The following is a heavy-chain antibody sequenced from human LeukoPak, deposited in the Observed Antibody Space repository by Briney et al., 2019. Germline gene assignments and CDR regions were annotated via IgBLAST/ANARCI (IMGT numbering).Heavy chain of an antibody. CDR1: GFTFGDYA. CDR3: KGSTRFDY. CDR2: IRSKAYGGTT. V-gene: IGHV3-49*04. J-gene: IGHJ4*02. D-gene: IGHD3-10*01. Sequence: GGSLRLSCTASGFTFGDYALSWVRQAPGKGLEWVGFIRSKAYGGTTEYAASVKGRFTISRDDSKSIAYLQMNSLKTEDTAVYYCKGSTRFDYWGQGTLVTVSS.